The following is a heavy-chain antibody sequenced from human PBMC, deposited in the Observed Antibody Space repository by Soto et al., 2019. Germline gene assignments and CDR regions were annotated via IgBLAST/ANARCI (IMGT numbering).Heavy chain of an antibody. D-gene: IGHD1-26*01. CDR1: GFTFSSYW. V-gene: IGHV3-74*03. Sequence: EVQLVESGGALVQPGGSLRLSCAASGFTFSSYWMHWVRQAPGKGLVWVSRIYTDGTSPKYADSVKGRFTISRDNAKNTLYLQMNSLRDEDTAVYYCARRWEYFYMDVWGKGTTVTVSS. CDR2: IYTDGTSP. CDR3: ARRWEYFYMDV. J-gene: IGHJ6*03.